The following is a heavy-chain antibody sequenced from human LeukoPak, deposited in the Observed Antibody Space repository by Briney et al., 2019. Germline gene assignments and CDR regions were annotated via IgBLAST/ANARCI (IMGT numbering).Heavy chain of an antibody. Sequence: GGSLRLSCAASGFTFSSYEMNWVRQAPGKGLEWVSYISSSGSTIYYADSVKGRFTISRDNAKNSLYLQMNSLRAEDTAAYHCARDQRYCSSSSCPWEPFDYWGQGTLVTVAS. CDR1: GFTFSSYE. J-gene: IGHJ4*02. D-gene: IGHD2-2*01. CDR2: ISSSGSTI. CDR3: ARDQRYCSSSSCPWEPFDY. V-gene: IGHV3-48*03.